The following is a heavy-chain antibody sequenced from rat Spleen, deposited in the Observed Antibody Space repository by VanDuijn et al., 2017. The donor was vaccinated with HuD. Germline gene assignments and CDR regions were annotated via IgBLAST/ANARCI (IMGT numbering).Heavy chain of an antibody. V-gene: IGHV5-25*01. J-gene: IGHJ2*01. CDR3: ARRHFGYTDYFDY. CDR2: ISSGGGGT. CDR1: GFTFSDYY. D-gene: IGHD1-4*01. Sequence: EVQLVESDGGLVQPGRSLKLSCAASGFTFSDYYMVWVRQAPKKGLEWVASISSGGGGTYYADSVKGRFTISRDNAKSTLSLQMDSLRSEDTATYYCARRHFGYTDYFDYWGQGVMVTVSS.